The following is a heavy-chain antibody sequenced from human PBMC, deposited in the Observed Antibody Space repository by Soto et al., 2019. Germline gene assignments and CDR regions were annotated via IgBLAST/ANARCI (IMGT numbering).Heavy chain of an antibody. V-gene: IGHV1-18*01. CDR2: ISAYNGNT. J-gene: IGHJ4*02. CDR3: ERDDSDFWSGQHLTFDY. Sequence: QVQLVQSGAEVKKPGASVKVSCKASGYTFTSYGISWVLQAPGQGLEWMGWISAYNGNTNYAQKLQGRVTMTTDTSRSTAYMELRILRSDDTAVYYCERDDSDFWSGQHLTFDYWGQGTLVTVSS. D-gene: IGHD3-3*01. CDR1: GYTFTSYG.